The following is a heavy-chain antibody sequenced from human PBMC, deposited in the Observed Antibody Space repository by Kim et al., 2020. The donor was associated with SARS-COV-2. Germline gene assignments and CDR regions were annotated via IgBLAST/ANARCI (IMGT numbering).Heavy chain of an antibody. V-gene: IGHV3-48*02. CDR2: ISSTSIDI. J-gene: IGHJ3*01. CDR3: ARECSRWSCSSQYAIDV. CDR1: GFTFSTYS. D-gene: IGHD2-15*01. Sequence: GGSLRLSCAASGFTFSTYSMNWVRQAPGKWLEWVSYISSTSIDIYHAASVKGRFTISRDNAKNSLYLQMNSLRDEDTAGYYCARECSRWSCSSQYAIDV.